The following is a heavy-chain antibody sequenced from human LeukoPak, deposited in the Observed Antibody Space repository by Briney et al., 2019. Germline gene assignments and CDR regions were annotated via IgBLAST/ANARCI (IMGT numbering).Heavy chain of an antibody. D-gene: IGHD3-10*01. CDR1: GFTFDDFA. J-gene: IGHJ4*02. CDR3: VKDGGSYGSGSNSFGH. V-gene: IGHV3-9*01. Sequence: GRSLRLSCAASGFTFDDFARHWVRQNPGKGLDGVSGISWNSDNIAYVDSVKGRFTISRDNAKNSLYLQMDSLRPEDTALYYCVKDGGSYGSGSNSFGHWGQGTLVIVS. CDR2: ISWNSDNI.